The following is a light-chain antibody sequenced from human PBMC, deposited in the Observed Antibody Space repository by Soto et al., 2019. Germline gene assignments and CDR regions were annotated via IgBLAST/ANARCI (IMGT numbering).Light chain of an antibody. CDR3: SKSKGTIRCV. J-gene: IGLJ1*01. Sequence: QSALTQPHSASGAPGQSFTTPCTGTNRGIGAYNYVSWYQQRAGEAPKLTIYEVSKRPLGVADRIFASNIGDQAPLTVSGLQTDDEANYFCSKSKGTIRCVFGNGPKVTVL. V-gene: IGLV2-8*01. CDR1: NRGIGAYNY. CDR2: EVS.